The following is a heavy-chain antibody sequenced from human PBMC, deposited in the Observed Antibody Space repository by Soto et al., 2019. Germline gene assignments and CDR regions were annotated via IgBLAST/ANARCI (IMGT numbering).Heavy chain of an antibody. CDR2: IYYSGST. J-gene: IGHJ5*02. V-gene: IGHV4-39*01. D-gene: IGHD6-13*01. CDR3: ARHARDSSSSISNGFDP. Sequence: QPPVKGLEWIGSIYYSGSTHYNPSLKSRVTISVDTSKNQFSLKLRSVSAADTAVYYCARHARDSSSSISNGFDPWGQGTLVSVSS.